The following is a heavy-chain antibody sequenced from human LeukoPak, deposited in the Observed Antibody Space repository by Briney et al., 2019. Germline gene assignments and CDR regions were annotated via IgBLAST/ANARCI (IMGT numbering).Heavy chain of an antibody. CDR3: ARVQAIAARPWRNCFYY. J-gene: IGHJ4*02. CDR2: IYYSGST. Sequence: SETLSLTRTVSGGSISSYYWNWLRQPPGKGLEWIGHIYYSGSTNYNPSLKSRVTISVDTSKNQFSLKLSSVTAADTAVYYCARVQAIAARPWRNCFYYWGQGTLVTVSS. V-gene: IGHV4-59*01. D-gene: IGHD6-6*01. CDR1: GGSISSYY.